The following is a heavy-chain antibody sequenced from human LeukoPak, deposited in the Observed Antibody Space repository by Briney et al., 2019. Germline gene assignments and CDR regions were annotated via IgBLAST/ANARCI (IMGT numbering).Heavy chain of an antibody. V-gene: IGHV4-30-4*01. Sequence: PAQTLSLTYTVSGVSISSGDYYWRWLRQPPGKGLEWFVYIYYSGSTYYNPSLKSRFTISVDTSKNQFSLKLSSVTAADTVVYYCARVSSSGYHHRVYYYYGMDVWGQGTTVTVSS. CDR1: GVSISSGDYY. CDR3: ARVSSSGYHHRVYYYYGMDV. CDR2: IYYSGST. D-gene: IGHD3-22*01. J-gene: IGHJ6*02.